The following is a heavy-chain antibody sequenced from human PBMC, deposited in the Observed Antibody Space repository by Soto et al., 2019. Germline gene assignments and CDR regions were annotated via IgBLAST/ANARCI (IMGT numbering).Heavy chain of an antibody. D-gene: IGHD5-12*01. CDR2: IFHSGFT. CDR1: GDSFSSSY. V-gene: IGHV4-59*01. Sequence: SETLSLTCTVAGDSFSSSYWTWIRQPPGKGLEWIGYIFHSGFTNYNPSLKSRVSISEDTSKNQFSLRLSSVTAADTAVYYCARGFSGYDTDYFDYWGQGTLVTVSS. J-gene: IGHJ4*02. CDR3: ARGFSGYDTDYFDY.